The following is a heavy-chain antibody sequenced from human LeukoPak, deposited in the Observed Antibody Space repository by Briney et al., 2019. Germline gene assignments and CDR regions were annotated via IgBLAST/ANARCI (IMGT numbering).Heavy chain of an antibody. D-gene: IGHD6-19*01. CDR1: GFTFSSYW. V-gene: IGHV3-7*01. CDR2: IKQDGSEK. J-gene: IGHJ3*02. Sequence: PGGSLRLSCAASGFTFSSYWMSWVRQAPGKGLEWVANIKQDGSEKYYADSVKGRFTISRDNAKNSLYLQMNSLRAEDTAVYYCARDSSSGFQGTFDIWGQGTMVTVSS. CDR3: ARDSSSGFQGTFDI.